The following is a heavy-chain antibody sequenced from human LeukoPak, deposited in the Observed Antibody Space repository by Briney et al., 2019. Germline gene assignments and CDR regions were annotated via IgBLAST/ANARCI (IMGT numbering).Heavy chain of an antibody. Sequence: SETLSLTCAVYGGSFSGYYWSWIRQPPGKGLEWIGEINHSGSTNYNPSLKSRVTISVNTSKNQFSLKLSSVTAADTAVYYCAGKGSLFKYWGQGTLVTVSS. CDR1: GGSFSGYY. V-gene: IGHV4-34*01. J-gene: IGHJ4*02. CDR3: AGKGSLFKY. CDR2: INHSGST.